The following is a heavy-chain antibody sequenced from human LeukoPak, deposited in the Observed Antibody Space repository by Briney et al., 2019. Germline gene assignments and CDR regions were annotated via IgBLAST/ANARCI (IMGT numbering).Heavy chain of an antibody. Sequence: SETLSLTCTVSGGSISSYYWSWIRQPPGKGLEWIGYIHYSGSTNYNSSLKSRVTISGDTSKRQFSLKLSSVTAADTAVYYCARGNGDPNYYFDYWGQGTLVTVSS. CDR3: ARGNGDPNYYFDY. J-gene: IGHJ4*02. CDR1: GGSISSYY. V-gene: IGHV4-59*01. D-gene: IGHD4-17*01. CDR2: IHYSGST.